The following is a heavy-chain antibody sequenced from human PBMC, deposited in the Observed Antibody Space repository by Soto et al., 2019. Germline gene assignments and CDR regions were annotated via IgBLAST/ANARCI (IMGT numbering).Heavy chain of an antibody. J-gene: IGHJ5*02. CDR2: INHSGST. D-gene: IGHD6-13*01. CDR3: ARLRTQQLHGGWFDP. Sequence: QVQLQQWGAGLLKPSETLSLTCAVYGGSFSGYYWSWIRQPPGKGLEWIGEINHSGSTNYNPSLKSRVTISVDTSKNQCSLKLSSVTAADTAVYYCARLRTQQLHGGWFDPWGQGTLVTVSS. V-gene: IGHV4-34*01. CDR1: GGSFSGYY.